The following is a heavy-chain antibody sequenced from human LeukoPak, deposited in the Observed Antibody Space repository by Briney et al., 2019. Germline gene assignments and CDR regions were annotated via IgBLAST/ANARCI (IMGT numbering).Heavy chain of an antibody. CDR3: AGLPAYYYDTSGFYFDY. D-gene: IGHD3-22*01. Sequence: GGSLRLSCAASGFTFRNYGMSWVRQAPGKGLEWVSVISGAGGSTFYADSVKGRFTISRDNSKNTLYLQMNSLRAEDTAVYYCAGLPAYYYDTSGFYFDYWGQGTLVTVSS. CDR1: GFTFRNYG. CDR2: ISGAGGST. V-gene: IGHV3-23*01. J-gene: IGHJ4*02.